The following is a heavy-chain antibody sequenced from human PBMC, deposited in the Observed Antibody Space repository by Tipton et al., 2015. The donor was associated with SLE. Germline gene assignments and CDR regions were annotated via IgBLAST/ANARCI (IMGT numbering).Heavy chain of an antibody. CDR1: GGSITTSNW. CDR2: IYHSGST. J-gene: IGHJ5*02. CDR3: ARDKGIAVGRFDP. Sequence: TLSLTCAVSGGSITTSNWWTWVRQPPGKGLEWIGEIYHSGSTNYNPSLKSRVTISVDTSKNQFSLKLSSVTAADTAVYYCARDKGIAVGRFDPWGQGTLVTVSS. D-gene: IGHD6-19*01. V-gene: IGHV4-4*02.